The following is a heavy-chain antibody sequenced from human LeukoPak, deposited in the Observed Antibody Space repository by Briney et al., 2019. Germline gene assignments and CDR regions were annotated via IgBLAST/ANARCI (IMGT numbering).Heavy chain of an antibody. CDR1: GFTFSSYE. J-gene: IGHJ4*02. CDR3: AAVIDY. CDR2: ISNSGSTK. V-gene: IGHV3-48*03. Sequence: PGGSLRLSCAASGFTFSSYEMNWIRRAPGKGLEWISYISNSGSTKYYADSVKGRFTISRDNAKNSVFLQMNSLRAEDTAVYYCAAVIDYWGQGTLVTVSS.